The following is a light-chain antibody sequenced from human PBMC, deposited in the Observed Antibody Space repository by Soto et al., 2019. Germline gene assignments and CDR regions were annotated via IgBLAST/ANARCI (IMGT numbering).Light chain of an antibody. CDR1: SGHSSYI. V-gene: IGLV4-60*02. CDR2: LEGSGSY. Sequence: QLVLTQSSSASASLGSSVKLTCTLSSGHSSYIIAWHQQQPGKAPRYLMKLEGSGSYNKGSGVPDRFSGSSSGADRYLTISNLQFEDEADYHCETWDINTHVVFGGGTKVTVL. J-gene: IGLJ2*01. CDR3: ETWDINTHVV.